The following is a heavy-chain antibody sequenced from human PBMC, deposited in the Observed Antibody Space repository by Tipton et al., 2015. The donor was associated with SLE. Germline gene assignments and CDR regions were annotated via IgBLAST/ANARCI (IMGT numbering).Heavy chain of an antibody. V-gene: IGHV4-59*01. Sequence: TLSLTCTVSGASIRSYYWSWIRQPPGKGLEWIGNIYNSGSTNYNPSLKSRVTTSLDTSKNQFSLKLSSVTAADTAVYYCARDSLSGDNWFDPWGQGTLVTVSS. CDR2: IYNSGST. CDR1: GASIRSYY. D-gene: IGHD1-1*01. CDR3: ARDSLSGDNWFDP. J-gene: IGHJ5*02.